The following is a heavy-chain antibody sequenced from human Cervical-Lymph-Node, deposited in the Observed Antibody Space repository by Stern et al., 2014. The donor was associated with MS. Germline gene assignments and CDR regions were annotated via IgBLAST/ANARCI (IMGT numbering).Heavy chain of an antibody. CDR1: GGTFSSYA. CDR3: ARGPDLTTVTHVC. V-gene: IGHV1-69*01. Sequence: QVQLVQSGAEVKKPGSSVKVSCKASGGTFSSYAINWVRQAPGQGLEWMGGIIPIFGTANYAQIFQGRVTITADESTSTAYVELSSLRSEDTAVYYCARGPDLTTVTHVCWGQGTLVTVSS. J-gene: IGHJ4*02. D-gene: IGHD4-17*01. CDR2: IIPIFGTA.